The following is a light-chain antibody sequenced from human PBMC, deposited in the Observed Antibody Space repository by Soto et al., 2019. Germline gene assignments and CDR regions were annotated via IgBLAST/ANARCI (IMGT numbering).Light chain of an antibody. V-gene: IGKV1-9*01. CDR2: SAS. CDR3: QQLNSYPIT. J-gene: IGKJ5*01. Sequence: DIQLTQSPSFLSASVGDRVTITCRASQGISSYLAWYQQKPRKAPKLLIYSASTLQSGVPSRFSGSGSGTEFTLTITSLQPEDFATYYCQQLNSYPITFCQGTRLEIK. CDR1: QGISSY.